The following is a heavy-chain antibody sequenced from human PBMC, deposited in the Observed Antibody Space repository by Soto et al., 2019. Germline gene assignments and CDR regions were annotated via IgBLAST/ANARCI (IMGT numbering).Heavy chain of an antibody. Sequence: GGSLRLSCAASGFTFSRYAVSWVRQAPGKGLEWVSAISTGGGDTFYADSVKGRFTISRDNSKDTLYMQMNSLRAEDAAVYYCAKHSGDYYFDCWGQGTLVTVSS. CDR2: ISTGGGDT. V-gene: IGHV3-23*01. CDR1: GFTFSRYA. J-gene: IGHJ4*02. D-gene: IGHD1-26*01. CDR3: AKHSGDYYFDC.